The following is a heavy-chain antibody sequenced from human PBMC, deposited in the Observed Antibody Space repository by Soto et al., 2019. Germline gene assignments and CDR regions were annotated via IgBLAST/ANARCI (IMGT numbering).Heavy chain of an antibody. CDR2: IYYSGST. D-gene: IGHD2-15*01. Sequence: SETLSLTCTVSGGSISSGGYYWSWIRQHPGKGLEWIGYIYYSGSTYYNPSLKSRVTISVDTSKNQFSLKLSSVTAAETAVYYCARGRDCSGGSCFPGSYFDYWGQGTLVTVSS. CDR3: ARGRDCSGGSCFPGSYFDY. CDR1: GGSISSGGYY. V-gene: IGHV4-31*03. J-gene: IGHJ4*02.